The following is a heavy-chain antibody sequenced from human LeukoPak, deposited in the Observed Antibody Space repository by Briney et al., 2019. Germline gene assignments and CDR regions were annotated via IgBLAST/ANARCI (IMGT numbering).Heavy chain of an antibody. Sequence: GGSLRLSCAASGFTLSSYNLNWVRQAPGKGLEWVSSINTGSGYIYYADSVKGRFTISRDNAKNSLDLQMNSLRAEDTAVYYCARARGFDWSNDGFDVWGQGTMVTVSS. CDR1: GFTLSSYN. V-gene: IGHV3-21*01. J-gene: IGHJ3*01. CDR2: INTGSGYI. CDR3: ARARGFDWSNDGFDV. D-gene: IGHD3-9*01.